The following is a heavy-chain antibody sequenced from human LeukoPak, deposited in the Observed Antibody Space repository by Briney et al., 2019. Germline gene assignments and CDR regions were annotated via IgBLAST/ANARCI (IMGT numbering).Heavy chain of an antibody. Sequence: GASVKVSCKASGGTFSSYAISWVRQAPGQGLEWMGRIIPILGIANYAQKFQGRVTITADKSTSTAYMELSSLRSEDTAVYYSARDLMVRGVISYFDYWGQGTLVTVSS. CDR1: GGTFSSYA. D-gene: IGHD3-10*01. CDR2: IIPILGIA. J-gene: IGHJ4*02. CDR3: ARDLMVRGVISYFDY. V-gene: IGHV1-69*04.